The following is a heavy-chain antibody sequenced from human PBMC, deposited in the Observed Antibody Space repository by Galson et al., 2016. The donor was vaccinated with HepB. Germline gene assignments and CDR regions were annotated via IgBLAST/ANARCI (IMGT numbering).Heavy chain of an antibody. CDR3: ACVSVLRFFDLFPGDAFDI. CDR1: GDSINTYY. J-gene: IGHJ3*02. V-gene: IGHV4-59*01. CDR2: VSYTGST. D-gene: IGHD3-9*01. Sequence: SETLSLTCSVSGDSINTYYWSWIRQPPGKGLEWIGSVSYTGSTTYNPSLKSRVTLSLDASKNHFSLKLNSVTAADTAVYYCACVSVLRFFDLFPGDAFDIWGRGTVVIVSS.